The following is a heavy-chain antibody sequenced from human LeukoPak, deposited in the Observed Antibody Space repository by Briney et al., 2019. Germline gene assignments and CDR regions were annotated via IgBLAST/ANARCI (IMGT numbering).Heavy chain of an antibody. D-gene: IGHD1-26*01. Sequence: PSETLSLTCTVSGGSISSNKYYWGWIRQPPGKGLEWIGSIYYSGSTYYNPTLKSRVTIFVDTSKNQFSLKLSSVTAADTAVYYCATPYSGGYQGLDIWAKGQWSPSLQ. CDR2: IYYSGST. CDR3: ATPYSGGYQGLDI. J-gene: IGHJ3*02. V-gene: IGHV4-39*01. CDR1: GGSISSNKYY.